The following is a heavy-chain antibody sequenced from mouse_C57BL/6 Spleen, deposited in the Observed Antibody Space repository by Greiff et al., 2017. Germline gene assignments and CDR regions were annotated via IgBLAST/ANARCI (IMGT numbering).Heavy chain of an antibody. CDR3: ARGSRGLYYDYDGGFAY. Sequence: VQGVESGAELVRPGTSVKVSCKASGYAFTNYLIEWVKQRPGQGLEWIGVINPGSGGTNYNEKFKGKATLTADKSSSTAYMQLSSLTSEDSAVYFCARGSRGLYYDYDGGFAYWGQGTLVTVSA. CDR1: GYAFTNYL. D-gene: IGHD2-4*01. V-gene: IGHV1-54*01. CDR2: INPGSGGT. J-gene: IGHJ3*01.